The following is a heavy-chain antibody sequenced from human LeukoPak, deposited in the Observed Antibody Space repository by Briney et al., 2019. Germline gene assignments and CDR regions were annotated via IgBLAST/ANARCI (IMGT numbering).Heavy chain of an antibody. Sequence: GGSLRLSCAASGFAFSSYWMHWVRQAPGKGLVWVSRIHSDGSSTRYADSVKGRFTISRDNAKNTLYLQMNSLRAEDTAVYYCARGGLCYYDSGGYYNCAFDIWGQGTMVTVSS. CDR3: ARGGLCYYDSGGYYNCAFDI. CDR2: IHSDGSST. V-gene: IGHV3-74*01. D-gene: IGHD3-22*01. J-gene: IGHJ3*02. CDR1: GFAFSSYW.